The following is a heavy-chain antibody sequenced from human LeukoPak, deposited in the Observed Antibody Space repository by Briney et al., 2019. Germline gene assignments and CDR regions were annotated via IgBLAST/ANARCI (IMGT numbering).Heavy chain of an antibody. V-gene: IGHV4-34*01. CDR3: ARDSRRITIFGVVIGNWFDP. CDR2: INHSGST. J-gene: IGHJ5*02. CDR1: GGSFSGYY. D-gene: IGHD3-3*01. Sequence: KPSETPSLTCAVYGGSFSGYYWSWIRQPPGKGLEWIGEINHSGSTNYNPSLKSRVTISVDTSKNQFSLKLSSVTAADTAVYYCARDSRRITIFGVVIGNWFDPWGQGTLVTVSS.